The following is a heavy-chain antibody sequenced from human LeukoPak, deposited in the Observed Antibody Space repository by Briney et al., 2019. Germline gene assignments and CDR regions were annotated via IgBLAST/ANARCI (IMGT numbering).Heavy chain of an antibody. CDR2: IYHSGST. D-gene: IGHD1-26*01. CDR3: ATDQVVGSTRYSWFDP. Sequence: PGGSLRLSCAASGFSFRNSWMSWVRQAPGKGLEWIGEIYHSGSTNYNPSLKSRVTISVDKSKNQFSLKLTSVTAADTAVYYCATDQVVGSTRYSWFDPWGQGTLVTVSS. J-gene: IGHJ5*02. V-gene: IGHV4-4*02. CDR1: GFSFRNSW.